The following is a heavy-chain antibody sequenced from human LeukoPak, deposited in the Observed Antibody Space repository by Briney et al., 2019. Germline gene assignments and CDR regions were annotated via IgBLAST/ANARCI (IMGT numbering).Heavy chain of an antibody. CDR2: ISSNGGST. J-gene: IGHJ4*02. Sequence: GGSLRLSCAASGFTFSSYAMYWVRQAPGKGLEYVSAISSNGGSTYYANSVKGRFTISRDNSKNTLYLQMGSLRAEDMAVYYCARYRCSSTSCFVDYWGQGTLVTVSS. CDR1: GFTFSSYA. D-gene: IGHD2-2*01. V-gene: IGHV3-64*01. CDR3: ARYRCSSTSCFVDY.